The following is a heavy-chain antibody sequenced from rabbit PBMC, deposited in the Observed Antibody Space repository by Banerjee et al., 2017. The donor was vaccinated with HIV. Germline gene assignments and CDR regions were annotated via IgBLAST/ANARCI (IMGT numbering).Heavy chain of an antibody. CDR1: GFSFSNSYY. CDR3: ARDLGGSSDL. Sequence: QEQLEESGGDLVKPGASLTLTCTASGFSFSNSYYTCWVRQAPGKGLEWIACIYTGSIGSTYYASWAKGRFTISKTSSTTVTLQMTSLTAADTTTYFCARDLGGSSDLWGPGTLVTVS. V-gene: IGHV1S45*01. D-gene: IGHD8-1*01. CDR2: IYTGSIGST. J-gene: IGHJ4*01.